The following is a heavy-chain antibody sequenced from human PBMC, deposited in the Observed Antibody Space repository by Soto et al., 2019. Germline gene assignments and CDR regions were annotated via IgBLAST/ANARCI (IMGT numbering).Heavy chain of an antibody. CDR2: INPNSGGT. CDR1: GYTFTGYY. J-gene: IGHJ5*02. CDR3: ARGPPFEYSSSYNWFDP. V-gene: IGHV1-2*04. Sequence: ASVKVSCKASGYTFTGYYMHWVRQAPGQGLEWMGWINPNSGGTNYAQKFQGWVTMTRDTSISIAYMELSRLRSDDTAVYYCARGPPFEYSSSYNWFDPWGQGTLVTVSS. D-gene: IGHD6-6*01.